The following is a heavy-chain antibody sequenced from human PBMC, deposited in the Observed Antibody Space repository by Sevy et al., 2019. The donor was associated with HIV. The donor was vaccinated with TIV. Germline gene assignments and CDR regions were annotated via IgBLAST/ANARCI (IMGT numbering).Heavy chain of an antibody. CDR2: ISYDGSNK. V-gene: IGHV3-30*18. Sequence: GGSLRLSCAAFGLSFSDFAMHWVRQAPGKGLEWMAIISYDGSNKYYGDSVKGRFTISRDNSKNTLYLQMNSLRTEDTAVYYCAKDFYVFGSPSVYYFDYWGQGTLVTVSS. J-gene: IGHJ4*02. CDR1: GLSFSDFA. CDR3: AKDFYVFGSPSVYYFDY. D-gene: IGHD2-21*01.